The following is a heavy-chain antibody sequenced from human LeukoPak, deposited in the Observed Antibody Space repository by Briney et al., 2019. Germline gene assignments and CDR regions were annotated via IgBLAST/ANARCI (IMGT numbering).Heavy chain of an antibody. V-gene: IGHV6-1*01. CDR1: GDSVSTTTSI. J-gene: IGHJ6*02. CDR3: ARRRHANNGVYV. Sequence: SQTLSLTCAISGDSVSTTTSIWNWIRQSPSRGLEWLGRTYYRSKWNYDYADSVESRITISPDTSENQFSLQLQFVTLEDSAVYYCARRRHANNGVYVWGQGTTVTVSS. CDR2: TYYRSKWNY.